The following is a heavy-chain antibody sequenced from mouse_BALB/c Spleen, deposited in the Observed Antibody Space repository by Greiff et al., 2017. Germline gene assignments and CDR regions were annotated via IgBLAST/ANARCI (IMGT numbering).Heavy chain of an antibody. D-gene: IGHD2-14*01. Sequence: EVQLQQSGPELVKPGASVKIPCKASGYTFTDYNMDWVKQSHGKSLEWIGDINPNNGGTNFNEKFKSKATLTVDKSSSTAYMQLSSLTSEDSAVYYCTRGGVRRSAWFAYWGQGTLVTVSA. CDR3: TRGGVRRSAWFAY. CDR1: GYTFTDYN. V-gene: IGHV1-18*01. CDR2: INPNNGGT. J-gene: IGHJ3*01.